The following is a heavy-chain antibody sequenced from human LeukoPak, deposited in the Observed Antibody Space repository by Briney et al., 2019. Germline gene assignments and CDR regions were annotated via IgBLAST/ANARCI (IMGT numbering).Heavy chain of an antibody. J-gene: IGHJ4*02. CDR3: ARRRGYSYGHSDY. CDR2: FDPSDSYT. V-gene: IGHV5-10-1*01. Sequence: GASLGISCKGSGYLFTSYWISWVRQLPGKGLGWVGRFDPSDSYTNYSPPFQGHVTISADKPISTAYLQWSSLKASDTSMYYCARRRGYSYGHSDYWGQGTLSPSPQ. CDR1: GYLFTSYW. D-gene: IGHD5-18*01.